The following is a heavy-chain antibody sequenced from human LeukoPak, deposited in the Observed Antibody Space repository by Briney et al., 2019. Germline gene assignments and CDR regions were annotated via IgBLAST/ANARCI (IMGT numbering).Heavy chain of an antibody. V-gene: IGHV7-4-1*02. CDR3: ARDETHLYYYDSSGYSI. CDR1: GYTFTSYA. CDR2: INTNTGNP. J-gene: IGHJ3*02. Sequence: ASVKVSCKASGYTFTSYAMNWVRQAPGQGLEWMGWINTNTGNPTYAQGFTGRFVFSLDTSVSTAYLQISSLKAEDTAVYYCARDETHLYYYDSSGYSIWGQGTMVTVSS. D-gene: IGHD3-22*01.